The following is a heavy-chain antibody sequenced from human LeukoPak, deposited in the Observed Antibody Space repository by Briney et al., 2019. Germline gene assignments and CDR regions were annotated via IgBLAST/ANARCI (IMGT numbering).Heavy chain of an antibody. CDR1: GDSFRSHY. J-gene: IGHJ4*02. V-gene: IGHV4-59*11. CDR3: ARVGQWQYYFDH. D-gene: IGHD6-19*01. Sequence: PSETLSLTCTVSGDSFRSHYWGWIRQPPGKALEWIGYMFYSGSTNYNPSLKSRVTISVDTSKNQFSLKLNSVTAAGTAMYYCARVGQWQYYFDHWGQETQVTVSS. CDR2: MFYSGST.